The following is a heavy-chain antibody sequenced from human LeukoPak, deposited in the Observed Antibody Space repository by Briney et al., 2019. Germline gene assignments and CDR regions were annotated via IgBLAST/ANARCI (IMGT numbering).Heavy chain of an antibody. D-gene: IGHD2-8*01. CDR2: INWNGGNT. Sequence: GGSLRLSCAASGFTFDDYGMSWVRQAPGKGLEWGSGINWNGGNTGYADSVKGRFTISRDKAKNSLYLQMNSLRAEDTALYHCARDFGPALYCTNGVCPTPLDYWGQGTLVTVSS. CDR3: ARDFGPALYCTNGVCPTPLDY. CDR1: GFTFDDYG. J-gene: IGHJ4*02. V-gene: IGHV3-20*01.